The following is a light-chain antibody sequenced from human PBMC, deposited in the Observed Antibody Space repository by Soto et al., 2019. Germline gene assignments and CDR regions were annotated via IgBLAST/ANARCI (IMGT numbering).Light chain of an antibody. V-gene: IGKV3-15*01. J-gene: IGKJ1*01. CDR1: QSVSSN. CDR2: GAS. Sequence: EIVMTQSPATLSVSPGERDTLSCRASQSVSSNLAWYQQKPGQAPRLLIYGASTRATGIPARFSGSGSGTEFTLTISSLKSEDFALYYCQQYNNWPPWTFGQGTKVEIK. CDR3: QQYNNWPPWT.